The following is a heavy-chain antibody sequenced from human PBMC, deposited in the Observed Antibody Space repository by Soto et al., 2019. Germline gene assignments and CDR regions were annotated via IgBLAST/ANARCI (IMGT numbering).Heavy chain of an antibody. V-gene: IGHV1-69*02. CDR1: GSTFSSYT. Sequence: ASVKVSCKASGSTFSSYTISWVRQAPGQGLEWMGRIIPILGIANYAQKFQGRVTITADKSTSTAYMELSSLRSEDTAVYYCARLYYYDSSGYSPLDYWGQGTLVTVSS. J-gene: IGHJ4*02. CDR2: IIPILGIA. CDR3: ARLYYYDSSGYSPLDY. D-gene: IGHD3-22*01.